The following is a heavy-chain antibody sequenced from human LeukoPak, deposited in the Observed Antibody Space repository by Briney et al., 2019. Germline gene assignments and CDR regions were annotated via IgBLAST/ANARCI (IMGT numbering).Heavy chain of an antibody. J-gene: IGHJ4*02. CDR1: GYSFTSYW. CDR2: IYPGDSDT. D-gene: IGHD3-3*01. V-gene: IGHV5-51*01. CDR3: ARRYYDFWSGYYAPNPYYFDY. Sequence: GESLKISCKGSGYSFTSYWIGWVRQMPGKGLEWMGIIYPGDSDTRYSPSFQGQVTISADKSISTAYLQWSSLKASDTAMYYCARRYYDFWSGYYAPNPYYFDYWGQGTLVTVSS.